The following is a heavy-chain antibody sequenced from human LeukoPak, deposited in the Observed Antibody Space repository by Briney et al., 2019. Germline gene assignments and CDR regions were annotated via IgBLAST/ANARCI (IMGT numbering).Heavy chain of an antibody. D-gene: IGHD6-13*01. J-gene: IGHJ4*02. V-gene: IGHV4-38-2*02. Sequence: SETLSLTCTVSGYSISSGYYWGWIRQPPGKGLEWIGSIYHGESTDYNPSLKSRVTISVDTSKNQLSLEVSSVSAADTAVYYCARVGITAAGTDYRGQGILVTVSS. CDR3: ARVGITAAGTDY. CDR1: GYSISSGYY. CDR2: IYHGEST.